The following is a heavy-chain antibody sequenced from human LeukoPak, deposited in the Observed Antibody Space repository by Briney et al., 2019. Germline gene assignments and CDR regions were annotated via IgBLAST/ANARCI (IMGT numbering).Heavy chain of an antibody. Sequence: ASVKVSCKASGYTLTNYYMHWVRQAPGQGLEWMGMIIPGGDNADYAQKFQGRVTMARDTSTSTVYMELSSLRSEDTAVYYCARESGAFDIWGQGTMVTVSS. CDR2: IIPGGDNA. D-gene: IGHD3-3*01. J-gene: IGHJ3*02. CDR1: GYTLTNYY. V-gene: IGHV1-46*01. CDR3: ARESGAFDI.